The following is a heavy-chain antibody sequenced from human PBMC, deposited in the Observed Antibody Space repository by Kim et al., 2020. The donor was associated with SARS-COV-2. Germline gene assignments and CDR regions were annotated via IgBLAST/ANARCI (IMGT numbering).Heavy chain of an antibody. CDR2: IYYSGST. J-gene: IGHJ4*02. Sequence: SETLSLTCTVSGGSISSYYWSWIRQPPGKGLVWIGYIYYSGSTNYNPSLKSRVTISVDTSKNQFSLKVSSVTAADTAVYYCARAPAVYGDLTFDYWGQGTLVTVSS. CDR3: ARAPAVYGDLTFDY. D-gene: IGHD4-17*01. V-gene: IGHV4-59*13. CDR1: GGSISSYY.